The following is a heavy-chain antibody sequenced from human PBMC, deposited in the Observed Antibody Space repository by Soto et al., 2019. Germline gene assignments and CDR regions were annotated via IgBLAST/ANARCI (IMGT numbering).Heavy chain of an antibody. CDR2: IFHSGSA. CDR1: GASISSSAYY. D-gene: IGHD3-10*02. CDR3: ARYTFGHDRESPYAMDV. Sequence: PSETLSLTCTVSGASISSSAYYWSWVRQPPGKGLEWIGYIFHSGSAYYNPSLKSRVTISVDTSKNQLSLKLTSVTAADTAVFYCARYTFGHDRESPYAMDVWGQGTRSPSP. J-gene: IGHJ6*02. V-gene: IGHV4-30-4*01.